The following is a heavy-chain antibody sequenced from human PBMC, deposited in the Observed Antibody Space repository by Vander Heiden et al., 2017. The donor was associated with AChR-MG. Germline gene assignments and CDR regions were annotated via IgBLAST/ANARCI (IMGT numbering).Heavy chain of an antibody. CDR1: GGSISSGGYS. Sequence: QLQLQESGSGLVKPSQTLSLTCAVSGGSISSGGYSWSWLRQPPGKGLEWIGYIYHSGSTYYNPSLKSRVTISVDRSKNQFSLKLSSVTAADTAVYYCARGCPDIVVVPAANWFDPWGQGTLVTVSS. J-gene: IGHJ5*02. CDR2: IYHSGST. V-gene: IGHV4-30-2*01. D-gene: IGHD2-2*01. CDR3: ARGCPDIVVVPAANWFDP.